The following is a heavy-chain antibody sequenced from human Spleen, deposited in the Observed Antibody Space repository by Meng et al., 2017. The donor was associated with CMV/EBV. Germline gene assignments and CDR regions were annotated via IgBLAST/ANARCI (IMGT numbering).Heavy chain of an antibody. D-gene: IGHD3-16*01. J-gene: IGHJ5*01. CDR3: TRGNTALWDSDS. V-gene: IGHV4-61*01. CDR2: VYYSGAT. CDR1: GASVNTENYY. Sequence: LSCSVSGASVNTENYYWSWIRQPPGKGLEFIGYVYYSGATNYNPFFKRRVTISVDTSKNQFSLRLTSVTAADTAVYYCTRGNTALWDSDSWGHGTLVTVSS.